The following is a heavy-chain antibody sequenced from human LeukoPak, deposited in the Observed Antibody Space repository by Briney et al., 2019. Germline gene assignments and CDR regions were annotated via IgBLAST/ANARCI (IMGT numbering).Heavy chain of an antibody. CDR1: GGTFSSYA. D-gene: IGHD5-12*01. V-gene: IGHV1-69*06. CDR3: AREVYSGYDSNLYYYYYMDV. Sequence: GASVKVSCTASGGTFSSYAISWVRQAPGQGLEWMGGIIPIFGTANYAQKFQGRVTITADKSTSTAYMELSSLRSEDTAVYYCAREVYSGYDSNLYYYYYMDVWGKGTTVTVSS. J-gene: IGHJ6*03. CDR2: IIPIFGTA.